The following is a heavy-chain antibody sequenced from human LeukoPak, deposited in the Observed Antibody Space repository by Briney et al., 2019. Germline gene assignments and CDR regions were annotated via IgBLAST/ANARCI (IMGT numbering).Heavy chain of an antibody. CDR2: IYHSGST. CDR3: ARGRAMAPPNLFDP. Sequence: SETLSLTCTVSGYSISSAYYWGWIRQPPGKGLEWIGSIYHSGSTYYNPSLKSRVTISVDTSKNQFSLKLSSVTAADTALYYCARGRAMAPPNLFDPWGQGTLVTVSS. J-gene: IGHJ5*02. D-gene: IGHD5-18*01. V-gene: IGHV4-38-2*02. CDR1: GYSISSAYY.